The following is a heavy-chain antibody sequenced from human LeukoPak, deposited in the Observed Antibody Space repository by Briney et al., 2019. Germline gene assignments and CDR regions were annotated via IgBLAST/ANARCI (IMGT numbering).Heavy chain of an antibody. CDR2: IYYSGTT. Sequence: NPSETLSLTCTVSGGSVSSGSYYWTWIRQPPGKGLEWIGYIYYSGTTNYNPSLKSRVTIPVDTSKNQFSLKLGSVTAADTAVYYCARVGIAVASPFFDYWGQGTLVTVSS. V-gene: IGHV4-61*01. CDR3: ARVGIAVASPFFDY. J-gene: IGHJ4*02. D-gene: IGHD6-19*01. CDR1: GGSVSSGSYY.